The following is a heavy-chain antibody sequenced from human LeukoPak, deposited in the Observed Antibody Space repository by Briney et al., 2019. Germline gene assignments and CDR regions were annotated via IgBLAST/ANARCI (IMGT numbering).Heavy chain of an antibody. V-gene: IGHV4-39*02. D-gene: IGHD6-19*01. Sequence: PSETLSLTCTVSGGSVSSSSYYWGWIRQPPGKGLEWVGCIYNSGSTYYDPSLKSRVTISVDTSKNQVSLKVNSVTAADTAVYYCARDSSGWYGPFDYWGQGTLVTVSS. CDR1: GGSVSSSSYY. CDR3: ARDSSGWYGPFDY. CDR2: IYNSGST. J-gene: IGHJ4*02.